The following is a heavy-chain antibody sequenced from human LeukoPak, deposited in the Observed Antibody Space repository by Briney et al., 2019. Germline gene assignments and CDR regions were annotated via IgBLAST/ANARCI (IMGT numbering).Heavy chain of an antibody. Sequence: GGSLRLSCAASGFTFSSYWMHWVRQAPGKGLVWVSRIDSDGSSTSYADSVKGRFTISRDNAKNSLYLQMNSLRAEDTALYYCAKDMVAVAGTTPSYGMDVWGQGTTVTVSS. CDR3: AKDMVAVAGTTPSYGMDV. V-gene: IGHV3-74*01. D-gene: IGHD6-19*01. CDR1: GFTFSSYW. J-gene: IGHJ6*02. CDR2: IDSDGSST.